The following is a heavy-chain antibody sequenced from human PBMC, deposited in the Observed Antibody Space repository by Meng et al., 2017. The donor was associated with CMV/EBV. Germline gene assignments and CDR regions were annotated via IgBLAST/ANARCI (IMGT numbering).Heavy chain of an antibody. CDR1: GGSFSGYY. V-gene: IGHV4-34*01. CDR2: INHSGST. J-gene: IGHJ4*02. CDR3: ARVWDSGWDY. Sequence: QGQLQQWRAGLLKPSETLALTCAVYGGSFSGYYWSWIRQPPGKGLEWIGEINHSGSTNYNPSLKSRVTISVDTSKNQFSLKLSSVTAADTAVYYCARVWDSGWDYWGQGTLVTVSS. D-gene: IGHD3-22*01.